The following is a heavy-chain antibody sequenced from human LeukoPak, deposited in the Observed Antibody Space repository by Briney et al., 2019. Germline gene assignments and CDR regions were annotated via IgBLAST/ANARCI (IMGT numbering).Heavy chain of an antibody. Sequence: SETLSLTCAVSGYSISSGYYWGWIRQPPGKGLEWIGSIYHSGSTYYNPSLKSRVTISVDTSKNQFSLKLSSVTAADTAVYYCARARDDYGDSWGFDYWGQGTLVTVSS. CDR3: ARARDDYGDSWGFDY. CDR1: GYSISSGYY. V-gene: IGHV4-38-2*01. D-gene: IGHD4-17*01. CDR2: IYHSGST. J-gene: IGHJ4*02.